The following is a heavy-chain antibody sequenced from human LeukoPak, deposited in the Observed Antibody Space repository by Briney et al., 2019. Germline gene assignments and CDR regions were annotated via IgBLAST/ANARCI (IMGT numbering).Heavy chain of an antibody. V-gene: IGHV1-2*02. J-gene: IGHJ3*02. CDR1: GYTFTGYY. Sequence: GASVKVSCKASGYTFTGYYMHWVRQAPGQGLEWMGWINPNSGGTNYAQKFQGRVTMTRDTSISTAYMELSRLRSDDTAVYYCAREAKYYYDSSGYPLPDAFDIWGQGTMVTVSS. CDR2: INPNSGGT. D-gene: IGHD3-22*01. CDR3: AREAKYYYDSSGYPLPDAFDI.